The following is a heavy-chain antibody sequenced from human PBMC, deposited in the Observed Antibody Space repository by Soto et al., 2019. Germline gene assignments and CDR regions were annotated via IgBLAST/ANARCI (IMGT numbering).Heavy chain of an antibody. CDR3: ARTSFTICGPRHDYSVMRV. Sequence: SETLSLTCTVSGCSISSGEYYWTWILQPPGKGLEWIGYISYSGSTHYSPSLKSRVSITVDTSKNQFSLNLASVSAEDTAVYYCARTSFTICGPRHDYSVMRVWGLWTTVSVS. CDR1: GCSISSGEYY. CDR2: ISYSGST. V-gene: IGHV4-30-4*01. D-gene: IGHD3-3*01. J-gene: IGHJ6*02.